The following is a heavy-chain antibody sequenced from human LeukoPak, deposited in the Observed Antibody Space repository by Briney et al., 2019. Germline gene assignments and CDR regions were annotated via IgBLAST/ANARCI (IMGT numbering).Heavy chain of an antibody. V-gene: IGHV4-59*08. CDR3: ARRVYGDYGNWFDP. Sequence: NPSETLSLTCTVSGGSISGYYWNWIRQPPGKGLEWIGNIYYSRSTNYNPSLRSRVTISVDTSKNQFSLKLSSVTAADTAVYYCARRVYGDYGNWFDPWGQGTLVTVSS. CDR1: GGSISGYY. CDR2: IYYSRST. D-gene: IGHD4-17*01. J-gene: IGHJ5*02.